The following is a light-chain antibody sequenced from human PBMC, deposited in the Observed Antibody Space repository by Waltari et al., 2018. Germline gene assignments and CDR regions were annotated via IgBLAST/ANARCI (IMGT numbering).Light chain of an antibody. J-gene: IGKJ4*01. Sequence: DVQVTQSPSSLSALIGDRVTITCRASRNIRDHINWYQHRPGKAPKLLIFDASRLHSGVPLRFGGSGSGTDFTLTISSLQREDFATYYCQQSFGTPISFGGGTTV. V-gene: IGKV1-39*01. CDR3: QQSFGTPIS. CDR2: DAS. CDR1: RNIRDH.